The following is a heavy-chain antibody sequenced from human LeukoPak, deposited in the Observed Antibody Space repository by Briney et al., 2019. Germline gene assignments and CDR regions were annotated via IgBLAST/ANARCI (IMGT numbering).Heavy chain of an antibody. V-gene: IGHV6-1*01. J-gene: IGHJ4*02. CDR1: GDSVSSNSAA. Sequence: SQTLSLTCAISGDSVSSNSAAWNWIRQSPSRGLEWLGRTYYRSKWYNDYAVSVKSRITINPDTSKNQFSLQLNSVTPEDTAVYYCARGYDSSGYGYGYFDYWGQGTLVTVSS. CDR2: TYYRSKWYN. CDR3: ARGYDSSGYGYGYFDY. D-gene: IGHD3-22*01.